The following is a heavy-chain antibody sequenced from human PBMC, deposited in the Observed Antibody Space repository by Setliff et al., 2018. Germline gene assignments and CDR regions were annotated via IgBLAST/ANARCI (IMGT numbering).Heavy chain of an antibody. CDR2: ISGSGGST. D-gene: IGHD3-22*01. CDR3: ATSTIITYYFDS. V-gene: IGHV3-23*01. Sequence: GGSLRLSCAASGFTFSAYGMSWVRQAPGKGLEWVSAISGSGGSTYYADSVKGRFTISRDNSKNTLYLQMNSLRAEDTAVYSCATSTIITYYFDSWGQGTLVTVSS. CDR1: GFTFSAYG. J-gene: IGHJ4*02.